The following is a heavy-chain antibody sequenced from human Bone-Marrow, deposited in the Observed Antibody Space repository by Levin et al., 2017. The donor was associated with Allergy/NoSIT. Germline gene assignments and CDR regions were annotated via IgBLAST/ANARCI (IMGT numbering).Heavy chain of an antibody. CDR3: ARVRWDRRETELYYFDF. J-gene: IGHJ4*02. CDR2: VYSGGYT. Sequence: QPGGSLRLSCAASGFNVGNSYMSWVRQAPGKGLDWVSIVYSGGYTHYADSVKGRFTISRDTSKNTLYLQMNSLRSTDTAIYYCARVRWDRRETELYYFDFWGQGSLVTVSS. CDR1: GFNVGNSY. V-gene: IGHV3-66*02. D-gene: IGHD1-14*01.